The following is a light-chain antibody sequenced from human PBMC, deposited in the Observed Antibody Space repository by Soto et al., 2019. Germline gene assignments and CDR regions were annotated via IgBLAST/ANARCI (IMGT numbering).Light chain of an antibody. CDR2: EVS. Sequence: QSVLTQPPSASGSPGQSVTISCTGTSSDVGAYNYVSWYQQYPGKAPKLMIYEVSKRPSGVPDRFYGSKSGKTASLTVSGLQPEDEADYYCTSYAGSDIWVFGGGTKVTVL. J-gene: IGLJ3*02. CDR1: SSDVGAYNY. V-gene: IGLV2-8*01. CDR3: TSYAGSDIWV.